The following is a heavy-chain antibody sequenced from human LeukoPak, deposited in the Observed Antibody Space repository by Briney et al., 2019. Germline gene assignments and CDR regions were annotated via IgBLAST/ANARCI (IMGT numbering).Heavy chain of an antibody. CDR2: IRPDDYDN. CDR3: ARLADTAC. CDR1: GYPFTNYW. J-gene: IGHJ4*02. V-gene: IGHV5-51*01. Sequence: GESLQISRKGSGYPFTNYWVAWVRPMPGKGLEWVGSIRPDDYDNRYSPSFRGQVTFSADNSISTAFLQWGSLKASGTAIYFCARLADTACWGQGTLVTVSS. D-gene: IGHD5-18*01.